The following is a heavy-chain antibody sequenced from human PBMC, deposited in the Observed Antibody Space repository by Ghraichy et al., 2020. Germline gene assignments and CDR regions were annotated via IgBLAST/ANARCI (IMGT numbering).Heavy chain of an antibody. V-gene: IGHV3-23*01. CDR3: AKGYSSSWSEFDY. CDR1: GFTFSSYA. CDR2: ISGSGGST. D-gene: IGHD6-13*01. Sequence: LSLTCAASGFTFSSYAMSWVRQAPGKGLEWVSAISGSGGSTYYADSVKCRFTISRDNSKNTLYLQMNSLRAEDTAVYYCAKGYSSSWSEFDYWGQGTLVTVSS. J-gene: IGHJ4*02.